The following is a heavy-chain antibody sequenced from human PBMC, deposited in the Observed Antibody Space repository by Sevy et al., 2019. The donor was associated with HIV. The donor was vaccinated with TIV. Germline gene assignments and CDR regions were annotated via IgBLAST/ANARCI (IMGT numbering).Heavy chain of an antibody. CDR3: GRDNWGSIDY. CDR1: GGSLNTYG. Sequence: SETLSLTCTVSGGSLNTYGWSWIRQPPGKGLEWIGYAYYKGGTNYNPSLKSRLTILVGTSERQFSLQLSSVTPADTAVYYCGRDNWGSIDYWGQGVLVTVSS. CDR2: AYYKGGT. V-gene: IGHV4-59*01. D-gene: IGHD7-27*01. J-gene: IGHJ4*02.